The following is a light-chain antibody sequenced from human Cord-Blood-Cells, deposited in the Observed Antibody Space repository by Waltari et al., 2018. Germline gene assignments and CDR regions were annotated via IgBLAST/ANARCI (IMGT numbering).Light chain of an antibody. Sequence: DIQMTQYPSSLSASVGDRVNITCRASQSISSYLNWYQQKPGKAPKLLIYAASSMQSGVPSRFSGSGSGTDFTLTISSLQPEDFATYYCQQSYSTPITFGQGTRLEIK. CDR2: AAS. CDR1: QSISSY. V-gene: IGKV1-39*01. J-gene: IGKJ5*01. CDR3: QQSYSTPIT.